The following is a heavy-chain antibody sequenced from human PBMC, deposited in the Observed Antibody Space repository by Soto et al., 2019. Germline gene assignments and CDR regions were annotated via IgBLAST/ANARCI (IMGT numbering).Heavy chain of an antibody. J-gene: IGHJ6*02. CDR2: IYYSGST. V-gene: IGHV4-59*01. CDR3: GRDRSSRSNYYYYGMDV. D-gene: IGHD6-13*01. CDR1: GGSISGYY. Sequence: SETLSLTCTVSGGSISGYYWSWIRQPPGKGLEWIGYIYYSGSTNYTPSLKSRVTISVDTSKNQFSLKLSSVTAADTAVYYCGRDRSSRSNYYYYGMDVWGQGTTVTVSS.